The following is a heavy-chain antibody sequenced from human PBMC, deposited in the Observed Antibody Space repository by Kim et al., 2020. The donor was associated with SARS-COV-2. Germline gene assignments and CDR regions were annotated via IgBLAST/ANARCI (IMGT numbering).Heavy chain of an antibody. CDR1: GGSFSGYW. V-gene: IGHV4-34*01. CDR2: INHSGST. J-gene: IGHJ4*02. CDR3: ARADRYSSSWYAPY. Sequence: SETLSLTCAVYGGSFSGYWWCWIRQPPGKGLEWIGEINHSGSTNYNPSLKSRVTISVDTSKNQFSLKLSSVTAADTAVYYCARADRYSSSWYAPYWGQGT. D-gene: IGHD6-13*01.